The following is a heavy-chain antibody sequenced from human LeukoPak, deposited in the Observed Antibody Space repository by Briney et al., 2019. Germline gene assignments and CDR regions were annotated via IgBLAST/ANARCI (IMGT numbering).Heavy chain of an antibody. V-gene: IGHV4-31*03. J-gene: IGHJ4*02. Sequence: SETLSLTCTVSGGSISSGGYYWSWIRQHPGKGLEWIGYIYYSGSTYYNPSLKSRVTIPVDTSKNQFSLKLSSVTAADTAVYYCARERAPSLPPTYYYDSSGYLKPDNKNYYFDYWGQGTLVTVSS. CDR1: GGSISSGGYY. CDR3: ARERAPSLPPTYYYDSSGYLKPDNKNYYFDY. CDR2: IYYSGST. D-gene: IGHD3-22*01.